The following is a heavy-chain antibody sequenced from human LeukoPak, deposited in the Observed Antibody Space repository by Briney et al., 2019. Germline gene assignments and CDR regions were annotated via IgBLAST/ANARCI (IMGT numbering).Heavy chain of an antibody. V-gene: IGHV3-7*01. CDR2: IKQDGSEK. D-gene: IGHD5-12*01. J-gene: IGHJ5*02. CDR1: GFTFSSYW. Sequence: PGGSLRLSCAASGFTFSSYWMSWVRQAPGKGLEWVANIKQDGSEKYYVDSVKGRFTISRDNAKNSLYLQMNSLRAEDTAVYYCARDRSGYDYWGFASGWFDPWGQGTLVTVSS. CDR3: ARDRSGYDYWGFASGWFDP.